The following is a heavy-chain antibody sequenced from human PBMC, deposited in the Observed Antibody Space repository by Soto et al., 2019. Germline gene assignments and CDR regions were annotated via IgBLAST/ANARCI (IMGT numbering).Heavy chain of an antibody. D-gene: IGHD1-1*01. V-gene: IGHV3-74*01. J-gene: IGHJ4*02. CDR3: AGGPRVSSTGTGAH. Sequence: PGGSLRLSCAVSGFTFSAYWMHWVRQVPGKGLTWVSRISDDGSTATYADSVKGRFVISRDNAKNSLYLEINTLRADDSGLYYCAGGPRVSSTGTGAHWGRGTLVTVSS. CDR2: ISDDGSTA. CDR1: GFTFSAYW.